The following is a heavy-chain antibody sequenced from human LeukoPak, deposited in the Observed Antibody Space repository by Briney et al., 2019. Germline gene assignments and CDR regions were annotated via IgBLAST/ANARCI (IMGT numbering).Heavy chain of an antibody. Sequence: GGSLRLSCTVSGFTFSSSWMSWVRQAPGKGLEWVADIKFDGSAKFFVDSVKGRLTISRDNSKNTLYLQMNSLRAEDAAVYYCARAPVTSCRGAYCYPFDYWGQGTLVTVSS. D-gene: IGHD2-21*01. CDR3: ARAPVTSCRGAYCYPFDY. CDR2: IKFDGSAK. CDR1: GFTFSSSW. V-gene: IGHV3-7*03. J-gene: IGHJ4*02.